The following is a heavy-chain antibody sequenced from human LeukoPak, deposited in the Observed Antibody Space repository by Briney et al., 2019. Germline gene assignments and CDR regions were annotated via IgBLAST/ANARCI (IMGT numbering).Heavy chain of an antibody. Sequence: ASVKVSCKASGYTFTSYDINWVRQATGQGLEWMGWMNPNSGNTGYAQKFQGRVTITADKSTSTAYMELSSLRSEDTAVYYCARSNYCSSTSCYSNWFDPWGQGTLVTVSS. V-gene: IGHV1-8*01. D-gene: IGHD2-2*01. CDR3: ARSNYCSSTSCYSNWFDP. CDR1: GYTFTSYD. CDR2: MNPNSGNT. J-gene: IGHJ5*02.